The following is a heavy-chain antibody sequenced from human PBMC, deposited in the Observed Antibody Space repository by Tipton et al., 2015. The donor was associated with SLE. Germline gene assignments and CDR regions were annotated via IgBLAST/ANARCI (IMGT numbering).Heavy chain of an antibody. V-gene: IGHV4-61*02. CDR2: IYNSGSA. CDR3: ARVGAAISAFDL. CDR1: GVSIKSTSDY. D-gene: IGHD1-26*01. J-gene: IGHJ3*01. Sequence: TLSLTCTVSGVSIKSTSDYWSWIRQPAGRGLEWIGRIYNSGSAKYSPSLESRVTMSLDTSKNQISLKLTSVTAADTDLYYCARVGAAISAFDLWGQGTMVTVYS.